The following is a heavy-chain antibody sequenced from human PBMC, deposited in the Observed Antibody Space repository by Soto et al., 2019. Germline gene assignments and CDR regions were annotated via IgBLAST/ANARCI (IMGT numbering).Heavy chain of an antibody. D-gene: IGHD3-22*01. V-gene: IGHV1-18*04. CDR1: GYVLSSYG. Sequence: ASVKVSCKASGYVLSSYGFSWVRQAPGQGLEWMGWISPYNGKTKYAQKFQARATVTTDTSTTTAYMELRSLRFDDTAVYYCARLHYDTSGYPLGAFDIWGQGTMVTVSS. CDR2: ISPYNGKT. CDR3: ARLHYDTSGYPLGAFDI. J-gene: IGHJ3*02.